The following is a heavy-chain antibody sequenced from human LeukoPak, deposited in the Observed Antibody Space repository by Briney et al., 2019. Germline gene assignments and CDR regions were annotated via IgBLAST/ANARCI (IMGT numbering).Heavy chain of an antibody. Sequence: SETLSLTCTVSGGSISSGSYYWSWIRQPAGKGLEWIGRIYTSGSTNYNPTLKSRVTISVDTSKNQFSLKLSSVTAADTAVYYCASGSYYYPLDYWGQGTLVTVSS. J-gene: IGHJ4*02. V-gene: IGHV4-61*02. CDR2: IYTSGST. D-gene: IGHD1-26*01. CDR3: ASGSYYYPLDY. CDR1: GGSISSGSYY.